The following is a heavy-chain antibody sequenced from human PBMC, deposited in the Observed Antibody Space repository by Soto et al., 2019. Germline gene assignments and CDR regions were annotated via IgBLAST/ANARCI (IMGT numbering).Heavy chain of an antibody. V-gene: IGHV3-23*01. D-gene: IGHD3-10*01. Sequence: GGSLRLSCAASGFTFSSYAMSWVRQAPGKGLEWVSAISGSGGSTYYADSVKGRFTISRDNSKNTLYLQMNSLRAEDTAVYYCAKDHPVITMVRGVIPDAFDIWGQGTMVTVSS. CDR2: ISGSGGST. J-gene: IGHJ3*02. CDR3: AKDHPVITMVRGVIPDAFDI. CDR1: GFTFSSYA.